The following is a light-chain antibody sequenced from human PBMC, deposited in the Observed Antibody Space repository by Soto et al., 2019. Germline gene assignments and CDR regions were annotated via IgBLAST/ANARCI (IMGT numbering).Light chain of an antibody. CDR2: EVS. J-gene: IGLJ2*01. Sequence: QSALTQPPSASGSPGQSVTISCTGTSSDVGGYNYVSWYQQHPGKAPKLMIYEVSKRPSGVPDRFSGSKSGNTASLTVSGLQAEDKADYYCSSYAGSLVVFGGGTKLTVL. CDR3: SSYAGSLVV. CDR1: SSDVGGYNY. V-gene: IGLV2-8*01.